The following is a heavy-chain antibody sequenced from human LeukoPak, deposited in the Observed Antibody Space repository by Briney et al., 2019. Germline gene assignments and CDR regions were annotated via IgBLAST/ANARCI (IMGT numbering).Heavy chain of an antibody. J-gene: IGHJ4*02. Sequence: SETLSLTCGVSGGSVINTNWWTWDRQPPGKGLEWIGEVHLDGRTNYNPSLESRLTMSVDVSENQVSLKLTSVTAADTAVYYCAREGGFYRPLDYSGQGTLVTVSS. D-gene: IGHD3-3*01. V-gene: IGHV4-4*02. CDR1: GGSVINTNW. CDR3: AREGGFYRPLDY. CDR2: VHLDGRT.